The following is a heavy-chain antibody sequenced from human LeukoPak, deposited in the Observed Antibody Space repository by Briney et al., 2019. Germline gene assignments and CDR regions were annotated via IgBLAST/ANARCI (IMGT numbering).Heavy chain of an antibody. Sequence: GASVKVSCKASGYTFTSYSINWVRQAPGQGLEWMGIINPSGGSTNYAQRFQGRVTITADKSTSTAYMELSSLRSEDMAVYYCAREITMIVVSPPWAFDIWGQGTMVTVSS. V-gene: IGHV1-46*01. D-gene: IGHD3-22*01. CDR2: INPSGGST. CDR3: AREITMIVVSPPWAFDI. CDR1: GYTFTSYS. J-gene: IGHJ3*02.